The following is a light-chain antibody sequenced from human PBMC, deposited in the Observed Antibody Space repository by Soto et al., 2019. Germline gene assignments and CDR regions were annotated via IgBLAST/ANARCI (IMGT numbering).Light chain of an antibody. CDR3: SSYASGSTVV. CDR1: SSDVGGYNY. V-gene: IGLV2-14*01. Sequence: QSVLTQPASVAGSPGQSITISCTGTSSDVGGYNYVSWYQQHPGNAPKLMIYDVSNRPSGVSNRFSGSKSGNTASLTISGLQAEEEADYYCSSYASGSTVVFGGGTKLTVL. J-gene: IGLJ2*01. CDR2: DVS.